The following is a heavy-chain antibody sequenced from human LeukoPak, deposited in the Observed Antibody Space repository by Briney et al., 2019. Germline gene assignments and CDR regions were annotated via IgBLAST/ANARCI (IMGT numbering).Heavy chain of an antibody. CDR3: ARNRGNWGLDP. V-gene: IGHV3-7*05. CDR1: GFTFSNYW. CDR2: IHQYGSEK. D-gene: IGHD7-27*01. Sequence: GGSLRLSCAASGFTFSNYWMSWVRQAPGKGLEWVANIHQYGSEKYYVDSVKGRFTISRDNAKNSLNLQMNSLRAEDTAVYYCARNRGNWGLDPWGQGTLVTVSS. J-gene: IGHJ5*02.